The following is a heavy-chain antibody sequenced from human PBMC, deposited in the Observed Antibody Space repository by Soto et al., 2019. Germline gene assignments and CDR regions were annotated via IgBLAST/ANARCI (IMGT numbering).Heavy chain of an antibody. V-gene: IGHV4-59*01. CDR3: ARDRSAGGLDS. J-gene: IGHJ4*02. D-gene: IGHD6-25*01. CDR1: VGSISSFY. CDR2: IYHSGSS. Sequence: PSETLSLTCTLSVGSISSFYWSWIRKPPGKGLECIGHIYHSGSSNYNPSLKSRVTLSVDTSQNQFSLKLSSVTAADTAVYFCARDRSAGGLDSWAQGTMVTLSS.